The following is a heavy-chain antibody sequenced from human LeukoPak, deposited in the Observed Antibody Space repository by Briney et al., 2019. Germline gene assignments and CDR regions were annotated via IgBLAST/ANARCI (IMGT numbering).Heavy chain of an antibody. J-gene: IGHJ3*02. CDR2: MNWNGGST. D-gene: IGHD2-2*01. CDR3: ARLACSTPSCYAFDI. CDR1: GFTFDDYA. V-gene: IGHV3-20*04. Sequence: PGGSLRLSCTTSGFTFDDYAMSWVRQAPGKGLEWVSGMNWNGGSTGYADSVKGRFTISRDDAKNSLYLQMNSLRAEDTALYYCARLACSTPSCYAFDIWGQGTMVTVSS.